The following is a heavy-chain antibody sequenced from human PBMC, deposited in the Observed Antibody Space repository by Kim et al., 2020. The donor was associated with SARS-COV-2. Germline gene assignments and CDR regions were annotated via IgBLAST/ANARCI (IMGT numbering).Heavy chain of an antibody. V-gene: IGHV4-31*11. CDR1: GGPIGTGGYY. CDR3: TRLWSSSYVFDY. CDR2: IYYSGST. J-gene: IGHJ4*02. D-gene: IGHD2-2*01. Sequence: SETLSLTCAVSGGPIGTGGYYWNWIRQHPEKGLEWIGYIYYSGSTYYNPSLMSRVTISMDTSKNQFSLKVNSVTVADTAVYYCTRLWSSSYVFDYWGQGALVPVSS.